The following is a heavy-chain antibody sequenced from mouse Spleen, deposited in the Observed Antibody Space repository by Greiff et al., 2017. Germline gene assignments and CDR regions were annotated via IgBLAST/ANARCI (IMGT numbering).Heavy chain of an antibody. CDR3: ARPNWDPSYWYFDV. CDR2: ISSGSSTI. CDR1: GFTFSDYG. J-gene: IGHJ1*03. Sequence: VQGVESGGGLVKPGGSLKLSCAASGFTFSDYGMHWVRQAPEKGLEWVAYISSGSSTIYYADTVKGRFTISRDNAKNTLFLQMTSLRSEDTAMYYCARPNWDPSYWYFDVWGTGTTVTVSS. V-gene: IGHV5-17*01. D-gene: IGHD4-1*01.